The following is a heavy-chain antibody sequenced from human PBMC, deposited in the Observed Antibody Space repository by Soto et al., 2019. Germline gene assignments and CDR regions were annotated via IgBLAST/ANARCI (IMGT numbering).Heavy chain of an antibody. CDR2: ISGYNGNT. CDR3: ARGSESFDL. V-gene: IGHV1-18*01. D-gene: IGHD1-26*01. J-gene: IGHJ4*02. Sequence: ASVKVSCKASGYTFHNYGISWVRQVPGQGLEWMGWISGYNGNTNYAPKIQGRVTVTRDASTATAYMELRSLRSDDTAIYYCARGSESFDLWGQGTMVTVSS. CDR1: GYTFHNYG.